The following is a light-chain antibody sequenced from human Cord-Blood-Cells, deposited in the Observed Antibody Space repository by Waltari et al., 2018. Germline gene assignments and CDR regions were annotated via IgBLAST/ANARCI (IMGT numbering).Light chain of an antibody. CDR1: SSDVGSYNL. V-gene: IGLV2-23*01. J-gene: IGLJ1*01. Sequence: QSALTQPASVSGSPGQSITISCTGTSSDVGSYNLVSWYQQHPDKAPNLMIYEGSKRPSGVSNRFSGSKACNTASLTISGLQAEDEADYYCCSYAGSSTYVFGTGTKVTVL. CDR2: EGS. CDR3: CSYAGSSTYV.